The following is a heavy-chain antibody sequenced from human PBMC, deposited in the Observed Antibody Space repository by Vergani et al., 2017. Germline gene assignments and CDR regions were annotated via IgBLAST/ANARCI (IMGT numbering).Heavy chain of an antibody. V-gene: IGHV2-5*01. Sequence: QITFKESGPTLIKPTQNLTLTCTFSVFPLDTGGVGVGWIRQPPGKGLEWVPLIYWNDDKRYSSSLKPRLILTKATSKNQVVLTLTNVVPADTATYYCARLSKXCGGGVGDSSFDPWGQGTLVTVSS. J-gene: IGHJ5*02. CDR3: ARLSKXCGGGVGDSSFDP. D-gene: IGHD3-16*01. CDR1: VFPLDTGGVG. CDR2: IYWNDDK.